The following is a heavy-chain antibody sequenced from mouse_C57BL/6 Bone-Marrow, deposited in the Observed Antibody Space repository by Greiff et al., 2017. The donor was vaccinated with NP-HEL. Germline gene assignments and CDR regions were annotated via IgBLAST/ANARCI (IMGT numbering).Heavy chain of an antibody. CDR2: ISSGGSYT. J-gene: IGHJ2*01. CDR1: GFTFSSYG. CDR3: ARQRYVDY. V-gene: IGHV5-6*01. Sequence: EVKLMESGGDLVKPGGSLKLSCAGSGFTFSSYGMSWVRQTPDKRLEWVATISSGGSYTYYPDSVKGRFTISRDNAKNTLYLQMSSLKSEDTAMYYCARQRYVDYWGQGTTLTVSS.